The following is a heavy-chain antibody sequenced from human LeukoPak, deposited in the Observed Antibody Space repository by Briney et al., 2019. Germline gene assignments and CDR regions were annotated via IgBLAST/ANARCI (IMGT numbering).Heavy chain of an antibody. CDR3: ARSRSGYYRDFDY. J-gene: IGHJ4*02. CDR1: GGSISIYY. CDR2: IYYSGST. V-gene: IGHV4-59*01. D-gene: IGHD3-3*01. Sequence: SETLSLTCTVSGGSISIYYWSWIRHPPGKALEWIGYIYYSGSTNYNPSLKSRVTISVDTSKNQFSPKLSSVTAADTAVYYCARSRSGYYRDFDYWGQGTLVTVSS.